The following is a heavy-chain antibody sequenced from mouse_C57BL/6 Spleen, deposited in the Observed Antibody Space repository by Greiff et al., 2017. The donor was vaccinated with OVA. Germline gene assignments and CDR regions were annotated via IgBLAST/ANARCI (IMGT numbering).Heavy chain of an antibody. J-gene: IGHJ4*01. Sequence: EVKLMESGGGLVQPTGSLKLSCAASGFSFNTYAMNWVRQAPGKGLEWVARISSKSNNYATYYADSVKDRFTIYRDDSESMLYLQMNNLNTEDTAWYYCVRHVGGRGAMDYWGQGTSVTVSS. D-gene: IGHD3-1*01. CDR2: ISSKSNNYAT. V-gene: IGHV10-1*01. CDR3: VRHVGGRGAMDY. CDR1: GFSFNTYA.